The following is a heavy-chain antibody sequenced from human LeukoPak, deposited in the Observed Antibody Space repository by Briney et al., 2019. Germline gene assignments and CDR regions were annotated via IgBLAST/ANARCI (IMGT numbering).Heavy chain of an antibody. D-gene: IGHD3-10*01. Sequence: GASVKVSCKASGYTFTDYYMHWVRQAPGQGLEWMGWINPNSGGTNYAQKFQGRVTVTRDTSITTAYMELSRLRSGDTAVYYCARAGYGSGSYYKFDYWGQGTLVIVSS. V-gene: IGHV1-2*02. CDR3: ARAGYGSGSYYKFDY. CDR2: INPNSGGT. CDR1: GYTFTDYY. J-gene: IGHJ4*02.